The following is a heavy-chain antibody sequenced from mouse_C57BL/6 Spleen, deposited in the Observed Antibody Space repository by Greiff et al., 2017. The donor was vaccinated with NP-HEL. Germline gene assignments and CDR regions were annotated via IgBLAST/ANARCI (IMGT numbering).Heavy chain of an antibody. CDR3: ARYPSLGYFDY. D-gene: IGHD4-1*01. CDR1: GFTFTDYY. CDR2: IRNKANGYTT. J-gene: IGHJ2*01. Sequence: EVKVEESGGGLVQPGGSLSLSCAASGFTFTDYYMSWVRQPPGKALEWLGFIRNKANGYTTEYSASVKGRFTISRDNSQSILYLQMNALRAEDSATYYCARYPSLGYFDYWGQGTTLTVSS. V-gene: IGHV7-3*01.